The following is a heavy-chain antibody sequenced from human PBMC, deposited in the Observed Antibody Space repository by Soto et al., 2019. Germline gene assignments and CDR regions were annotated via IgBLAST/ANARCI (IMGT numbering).Heavy chain of an antibody. D-gene: IGHD2-2*01. CDR1: GYTFTSYG. V-gene: IGHV1-18*01. J-gene: IGHJ6*03. CDR3: ARDLSPVIVVVPAAPSDYYYYYMDV. Sequence: ASVKVSCKASGYTFTSYGISWVRQAPGQGLEWMGWISAYNGNTNYAQKLQGRVTMTTDTSTSTAYMELRSLRSDDTAVYYCARDLSPVIVVVPAAPSDYYYYYMDVWGKGTTVTVSS. CDR2: ISAYNGNT.